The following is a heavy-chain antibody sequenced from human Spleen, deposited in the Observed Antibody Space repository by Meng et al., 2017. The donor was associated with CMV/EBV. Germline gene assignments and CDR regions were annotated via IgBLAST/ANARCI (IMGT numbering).Heavy chain of an antibody. Sequence: SISSSSYYWGWIRQPPGKGLEWIGSIYYSGSTYYNPSLKSRVTISVDTSKNQFSLKLSSVTAADTAVYYCARPSGYCSSTSCYEAFDYWGQGTLVTVSS. CDR2: IYYSGST. CDR3: ARPSGYCSSTSCYEAFDY. D-gene: IGHD2-2*01. J-gene: IGHJ4*02. V-gene: IGHV4-39*01. CDR1: SISSSSYY.